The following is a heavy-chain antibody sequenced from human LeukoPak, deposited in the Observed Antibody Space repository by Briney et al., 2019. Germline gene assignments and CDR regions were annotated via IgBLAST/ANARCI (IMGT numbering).Heavy chain of an antibody. V-gene: IGHV4-39*07. CDR1: GGSISSSSYY. Sequence: SETLSLTCTVSGGSISSSSYYWGWIRQPPGKGLEWIGSIYYSGSTYYNPSLKSRVTISVDTSKNQFSLKLSSVTAADTAVYYCARGSSYGSNWFDPWGQGTLVTVSS. J-gene: IGHJ5*02. CDR2: IYYSGST. D-gene: IGHD5-18*01. CDR3: ARGSSYGSNWFDP.